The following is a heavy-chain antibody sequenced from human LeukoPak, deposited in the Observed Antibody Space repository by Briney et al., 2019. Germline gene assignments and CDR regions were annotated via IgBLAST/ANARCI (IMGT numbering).Heavy chain of an antibody. Sequence: NASETLSLTCTVSGGSISSYYWSWIRQPPGKGLEWIGYIYYSGSTNYNPSLKSRVTISVDTSKNQFSLKLSSVTAADTAVYYCARVQGFWSGYYPINWFDPWGQGTLVTVSS. CDR2: IYYSGST. D-gene: IGHD3-3*01. CDR1: GGSISSYY. CDR3: ARVQGFWSGYYPINWFDP. J-gene: IGHJ5*02. V-gene: IGHV4-59*01.